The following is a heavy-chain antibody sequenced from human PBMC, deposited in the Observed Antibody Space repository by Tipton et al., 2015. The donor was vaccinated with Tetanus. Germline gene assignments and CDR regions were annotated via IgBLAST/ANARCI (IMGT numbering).Heavy chain of an antibody. Sequence: GLVKPSETLSLTCTVSGGSMSNNYWSWIRQPPGKGLEWIAYIFHSGSTNYSPSLESRVAISMDTSKNQISLKLSSVTAADTAVYYCARANNDYPKKGPFDYWGQGILVVVSA. CDR3: ARANNDYPKKGPFDY. J-gene: IGHJ4*02. D-gene: IGHD5-12*01. CDR1: GGSMSNNY. CDR2: IFHSGST. V-gene: IGHV4-59*01.